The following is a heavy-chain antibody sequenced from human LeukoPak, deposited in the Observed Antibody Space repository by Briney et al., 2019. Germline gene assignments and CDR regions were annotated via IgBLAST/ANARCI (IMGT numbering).Heavy chain of an antibody. D-gene: IGHD5-12*01. CDR3: ATDPPYSGYDYRGSRSWYQSDY. J-gene: IGHJ4*02. CDR1: GYTFTDYY. V-gene: IGHV1-69-2*01. Sequence: ATVKISCKVSGYTFTDYYMHWVQQAPGKGLEWMGLDDPEDGETIYAEKFQGRVTISADTSTDTAYMELSSLRSEDTAVYYCATDPPYSGYDYRGSRSWYQSDYWGQGTLVTVSS. CDR2: DDPEDGET.